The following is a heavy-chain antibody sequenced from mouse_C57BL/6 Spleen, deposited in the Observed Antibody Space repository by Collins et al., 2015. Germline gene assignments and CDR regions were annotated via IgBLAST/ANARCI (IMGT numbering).Heavy chain of an antibody. Sequence: QVQLQQSGPELVKPGASVKISCKASGYAFSSSWMNWVKQRPGKGLEWIGRIYPGDGDTNYNGKFKGKATLTADKSSSTAYMQLSSLTSEDSAVYFCARSLRVYAMDYWGQGTSVTVSS. CDR3: ARSLRVYAMDY. CDR2: IYPGDGDT. CDR1: GYAFSSSW. V-gene: IGHV1-82*01. J-gene: IGHJ4*01.